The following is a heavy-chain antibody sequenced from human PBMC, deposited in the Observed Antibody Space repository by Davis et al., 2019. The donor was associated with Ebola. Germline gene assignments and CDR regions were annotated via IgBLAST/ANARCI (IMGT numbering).Heavy chain of an antibody. CDR1: GYTFTGYY. CDR2: INPNSGGT. D-gene: IGHD3-22*01. CDR3: ARGKGYVVTQRYYFDY. V-gene: IGHV1-2*04. J-gene: IGHJ4*02. Sequence: ASVKVSCKVSGYTFTGYYMHWVRQAPGHGLEWMGWINPNSGGTNYAQKFQGWVTMTRDTSISTAYMELSRLKSDDTAVYYCARGKGYVVTQRYYFDYWGQGTLVTVSS.